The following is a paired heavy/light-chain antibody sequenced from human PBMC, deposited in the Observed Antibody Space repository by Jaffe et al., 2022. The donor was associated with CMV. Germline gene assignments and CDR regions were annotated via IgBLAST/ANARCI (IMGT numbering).Light chain of an antibody. V-gene: IGKV3-20*01. J-gene: IGKJ4*01. Sequence: EIVLTQSPGTLSLSPGERATLSCRARQSVSSTYLAWYQQKPGQAPRLLIYGASSRATGIPDRFSGSGSGTDFTLTISRLEPEDFAVYYCQQYGDSLAFGGGTKVEIK. CDR1: QSVSSTY. CDR3: QQYGDSLA. CDR2: GAS.
Heavy chain of an antibody. CDR2: ISGSGGTT. Sequence: EVQLVESGGGLVPRGGSLRLSCAASGFSFSSYGMSWVRQAPGKGLEWVSVISGSGGTTYYGGSMRGRFTVSRDNSKNMVYLQMSSLRVEDTAVYYCAKSVTKWLLSPGDWGQGTLVTVSS. CDR3: AKSVTKWLLSPGD. D-gene: IGHD5-12*01. CDR1: GFSFSSYG. J-gene: IGHJ4*02. V-gene: IGHV3-23*04.